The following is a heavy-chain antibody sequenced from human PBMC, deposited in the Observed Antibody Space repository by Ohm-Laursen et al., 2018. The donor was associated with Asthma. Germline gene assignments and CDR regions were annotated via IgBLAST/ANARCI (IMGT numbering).Heavy chain of an antibody. J-gene: IGHJ4*02. CDR1: GASVGDSD. CDR3: TKLDWVQSMFDS. CDR2: ILFRGGA. D-gene: IGHD3-9*01. Sequence: GTLSLTCAVSGASVGDSDWSWVRPPPGREVEFIAYILFRGGANYNPSLKSRVTLSTDTSKNQVSLRLSSVSAADTALYFCTKLDWVQSMFDSWGPGTLVTVSS. V-gene: IGHV4-59*02.